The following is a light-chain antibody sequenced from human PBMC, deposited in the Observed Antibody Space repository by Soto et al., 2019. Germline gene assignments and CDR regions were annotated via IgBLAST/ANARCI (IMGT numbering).Light chain of an antibody. V-gene: IGKV3-20*01. Sequence: EVVLTQSPGMLSLSPGERATLSCRASQSVSSSYLGWYQQRPGQAPRLLMYGASRRATGIPDRFSGSGSGTDFTLTISRLEPEDFAVYYCQLYGAQPYYFGQGTKLEIK. J-gene: IGKJ2*01. CDR1: QSVSSSY. CDR3: QLYGAQPYY. CDR2: GAS.